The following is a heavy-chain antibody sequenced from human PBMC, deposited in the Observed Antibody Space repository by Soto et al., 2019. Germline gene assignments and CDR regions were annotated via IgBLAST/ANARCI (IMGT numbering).Heavy chain of an antibody. J-gene: IGHJ4*02. Sequence: QVQGVQSGAEGRKPGSSVKLSCKVLAYTLTEFPIHWVRQAPGKGLEWMGVSDPEEGDTIFAQKFQGRVTMTEDTSTDTVYMELSSLRSEDTAVYYCAIGGRAAEFDYWGQGTLVTVSS. CDR1: AYTLTEFP. V-gene: IGHV1-24*01. D-gene: IGHD2-15*01. CDR2: SDPEEGDT. CDR3: AIGGRAAEFDY.